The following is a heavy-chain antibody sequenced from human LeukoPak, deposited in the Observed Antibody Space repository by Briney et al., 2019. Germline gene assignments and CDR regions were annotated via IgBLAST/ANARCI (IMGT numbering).Heavy chain of an antibody. D-gene: IGHD3-10*01. CDR1: GFTFSSYA. Sequence: PGRSLRLSCAASGFTFSSYAMNWVRQAPGKGLEWVAFISYDGSNKYYADSVKGRFTISRDNSKNTLYSQMNSLRAEDTAVYYCASQGGLLWFGELSGGMDVWGQGTTVTVSS. V-gene: IGHV3-30-3*01. CDR3: ASQGGLLWFGELSGGMDV. CDR2: ISYDGSNK. J-gene: IGHJ6*02.